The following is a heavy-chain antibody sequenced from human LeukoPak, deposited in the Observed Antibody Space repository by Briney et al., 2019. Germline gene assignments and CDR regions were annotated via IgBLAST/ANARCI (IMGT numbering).Heavy chain of an antibody. CDR1: GGSISSGSYY. D-gene: IGHD2-15*01. V-gene: IGHV4-61*02. Sequence: PSETLSLTCTVSGGSISSGSYYWSWIRQPAGKGLEWIGRIYTSGSTNYNPSLKSRVTISVDTSKNQFSLKLSSVTAADTAVYYCAREGSGFGYYYYMDVWGKGTTVTVSS. CDR2: IYTSGST. J-gene: IGHJ6*03. CDR3: AREGSGFGYYYYMDV.